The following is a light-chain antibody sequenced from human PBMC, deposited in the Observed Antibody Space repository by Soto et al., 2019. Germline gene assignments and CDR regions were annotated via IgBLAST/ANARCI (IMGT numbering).Light chain of an antibody. CDR1: QSVSSY. V-gene: IGKV3-11*01. CDR3: QQRSNWPQWT. J-gene: IGKJ1*01. CDR2: DAS. Sequence: EIVMTQSPATLSVSPGERATLSCRASQSVSSYLAWYQQKPGQAPRLLIYDASNRATGIPARFSGSGSGTDFTLTISSLEPEDFAVYYCQQRSNWPQWTFGQGTKVDI.